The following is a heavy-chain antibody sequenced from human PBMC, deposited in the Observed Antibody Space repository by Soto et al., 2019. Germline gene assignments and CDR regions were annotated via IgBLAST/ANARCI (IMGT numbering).Heavy chain of an antibody. V-gene: IGHV5-51*01. CDR2: IHPGESDT. CDR1: GYSFTTYW. D-gene: IGHD3-10*01. J-gene: IGHJ6*02. Sequence: GESLKISCKSYGYSFTTYWIAWVRQMPGKGLEWMGSIHPGESDTRYSPSFQGQVTIPADRSITTAYLQWSSLKASDTAMYYCARHGATYYNFYGMDVWGQGTTVTVSS. CDR3: ARHGATYYNFYGMDV.